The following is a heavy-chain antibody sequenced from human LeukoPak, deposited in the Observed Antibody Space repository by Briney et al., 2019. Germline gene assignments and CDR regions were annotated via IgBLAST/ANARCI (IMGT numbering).Heavy chain of an antibody. D-gene: IGHD2-15*01. V-gene: IGHV4-34*01. CDR3: ARSGAYCSGVAFYYTY. CDR1: GGSFSGYY. CDR2: ITHSGST. Sequence: PSETLSLPCAVYGGSFSGYYWSWIRQPPGKGLEWIGEITHSGSTNYNPSLKSRVTISVDTSKNQFSLKLSSVTAADTAVYYCARSGAYCSGVAFYYTYGGKGTLVTVSS. J-gene: IGHJ4*02.